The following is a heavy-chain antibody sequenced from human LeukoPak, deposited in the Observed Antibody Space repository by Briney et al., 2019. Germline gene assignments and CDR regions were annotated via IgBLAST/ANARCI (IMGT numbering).Heavy chain of an antibody. V-gene: IGHV3-21*01. CDR3: ARVYGLRRAGAFDY. D-gene: IGHD5/OR15-5a*01. CDR1: GFTFSSYA. CDR2: ISSSSSYI. Sequence: GGSLRLSCAASGFTFSSYAMSWVRQAPGKGLEWVSSISSSSSYIYYADSVKGRFTISRDNAKNSLYLQMNSLRAEDTAVCYCARVYGLRRAGAFDYWGQGTLVTVSS. J-gene: IGHJ4*02.